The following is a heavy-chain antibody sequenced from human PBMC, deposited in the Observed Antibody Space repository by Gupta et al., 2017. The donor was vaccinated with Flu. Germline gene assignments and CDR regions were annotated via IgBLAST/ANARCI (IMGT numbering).Heavy chain of an antibody. J-gene: IGHJ2*01. CDR2: IKQDGSEK. CDR3: ARDQHDFGVVIPDWYFDL. D-gene: IGHD3-3*01. Sequence: EVQLVESGGGLVQPGGSLRLSCAASGFTFSSYWMSWVRQAPGKGLEWVANIKQDGSEKYYVDSVKGRFTISRDNAKNSLYLQMNSLRAEDTAVYYCARDQHDFGVVIPDWYFDLWGRGTLVTVSS. CDR1: GFTFSSYW. V-gene: IGHV3-7*04.